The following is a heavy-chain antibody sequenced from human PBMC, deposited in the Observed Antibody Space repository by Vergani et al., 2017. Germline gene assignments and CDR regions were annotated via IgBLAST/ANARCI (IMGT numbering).Heavy chain of an antibody. V-gene: IGHV3-7*01. CDR2: IKQDGREK. J-gene: IGHJ6*02. CDR1: GFTFSSYW. CDR3: ARDSMAAAGRYYYYYYGMDV. Sequence: EVQLVESGGGLVQPGGSLRLSCAASGFTFSSYWMSWVRQAPGKGLEWVANIKQDGREKYYVDSVKGRFTISRDNAKNSLYLQMNSLRAEDTAVYYCARDSMAAAGRYYYYYYGMDVRGQXP. D-gene: IGHD6-13*01.